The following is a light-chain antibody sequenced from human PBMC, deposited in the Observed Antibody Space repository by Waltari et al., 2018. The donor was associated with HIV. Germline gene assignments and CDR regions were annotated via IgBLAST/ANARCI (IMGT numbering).Light chain of an antibody. CDR3: ASWDDSLSGYVV. J-gene: IGLJ2*01. CDR2: RNN. Sequence: QSVLTQPPSASGTPGQRVTISCSGSSSNIGGTYVYWYQQLPGTAPLLLIYRNNLRPSGVAERFSGSKSGTSASMAISGLRSEDEADYYCASWDDSLSGYVVFGGGTKLTVL. V-gene: IGLV1-47*01. CDR1: SSNIGGTY.